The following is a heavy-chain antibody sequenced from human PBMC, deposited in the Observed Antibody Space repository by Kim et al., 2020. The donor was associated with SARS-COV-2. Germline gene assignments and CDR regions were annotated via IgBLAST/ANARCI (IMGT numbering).Heavy chain of an antibody. CDR3: ARDEGVRGYYGMDV. V-gene: IGHV3-48*02. D-gene: IGHD3-10*01. J-gene: IGHJ6*02. Sequence: AASVKGRFTISRDNAKNSLYLQMNSLRDEDTAVYYCARDEGVRGYYGMDVWGQGTTVTVSS.